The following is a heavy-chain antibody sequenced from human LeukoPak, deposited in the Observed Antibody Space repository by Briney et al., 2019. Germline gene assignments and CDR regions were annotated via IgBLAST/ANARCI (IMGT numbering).Heavy chain of an antibody. CDR3: ARRYCSGGICYFFDY. Sequence: PGGSLRLSCAASGFTVRGNSMGWVRRAPGRGLDWVSTIWTDERTFYGDSVKGRFTISRDESKNTLYLQMSNLGAEDTAVYYCARRYCSGGICYFFDYWGQGTLVTVSS. CDR2: IWTDERT. J-gene: IGHJ4*02. CDR1: GFTVRGNS. V-gene: IGHV3-53*01. D-gene: IGHD2-15*01.